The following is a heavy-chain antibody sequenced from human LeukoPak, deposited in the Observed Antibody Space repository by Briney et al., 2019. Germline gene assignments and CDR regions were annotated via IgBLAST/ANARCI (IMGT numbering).Heavy chain of an antibody. CDR3: ARGGTNYYDSSGYYPPTHWFDP. D-gene: IGHD3-22*01. CDR1: GGTFSSYA. CDR2: IIPIFGTA. Sequence: SVKVSCKASGGTFSSYAISWVRQAPGQGLEWMGGIIPIFGTANYAQKFQGRATITTDESTSTAYMELSSLRSEDTAVYYCARGGTNYYDSSGYYPPTHWFDPWGQGTLVTVSS. V-gene: IGHV1-69*05. J-gene: IGHJ5*02.